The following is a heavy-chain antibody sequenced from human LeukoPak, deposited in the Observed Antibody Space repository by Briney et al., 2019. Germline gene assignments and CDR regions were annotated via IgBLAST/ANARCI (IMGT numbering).Heavy chain of an antibody. D-gene: IGHD3-10*01. J-gene: IGHJ4*02. Sequence: PSETLSLTCTVSGYSISSGYYWGWIRRPPGKGLEWIGSIYHSGSTYYNPSLKSRVTISVDTSKNQFSLKLSSVTAADTAVYYCARGVVRGVIYYFDYWGQGTLVTVSS. V-gene: IGHV4-38-2*02. CDR1: GYSISSGYY. CDR3: ARGVVRGVIYYFDY. CDR2: IYHSGST.